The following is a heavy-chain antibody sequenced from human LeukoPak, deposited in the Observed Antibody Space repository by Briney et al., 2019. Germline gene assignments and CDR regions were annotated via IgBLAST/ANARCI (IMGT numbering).Heavy chain of an antibody. CDR1: GGSISSSSYY. CDR2: INHSGST. D-gene: IGHD3-10*01. V-gene: IGHV4-39*07. Sequence: SETLSLTCTVSGGSISSSSYYWSWIRQPPGKGLEWIGEINHSGSTNYNPSLKSRVTISVDTSKNQFSLKLSSVTAADTAVYYCARARLGFGELSLTDWGQGTLVTVSS. CDR3: ARARLGFGELSLTD. J-gene: IGHJ4*02.